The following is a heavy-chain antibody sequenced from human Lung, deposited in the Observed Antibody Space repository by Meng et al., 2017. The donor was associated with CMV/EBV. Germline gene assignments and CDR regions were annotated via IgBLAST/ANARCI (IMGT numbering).Heavy chain of an antibody. J-gene: IGHJ4*02. V-gene: IGHV3-21*01. CDR1: GFTFSTYT. CDR3: ARKRTNWRGPVFDY. CDR2: ISSSSSYI. D-gene: IGHD2-8*01. Sequence: GGSXRLXCAASGFTFSTYTINWVRQAPGKGLEWVSCISSSSSYIYYADSVKGRFTISRDNAKNTLYLQMDSLRADDTALYYCARKRTNWRGPVFDYWGQGTXVTVSS.